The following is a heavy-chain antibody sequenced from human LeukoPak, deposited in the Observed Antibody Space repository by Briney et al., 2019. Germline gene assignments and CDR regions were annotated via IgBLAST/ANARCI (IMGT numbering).Heavy chain of an antibody. Sequence: GECLRHSFAAYGFTLSSYAIESVRQAPGKGLGWDEGIPWEGSIKYYADSVRGRFTISSDNSRNTRDLQMNILRAGDTAVYYCARGYDSSYYYPYYFDYWGQGTLVTVSS. D-gene: IGHD3-22*01. CDR3: ARGYDSSYYYPYYFDY. CDR2: IPWEGSIK. CDR1: GFTLSSYA. V-gene: IGHV3-30*04. J-gene: IGHJ4*02.